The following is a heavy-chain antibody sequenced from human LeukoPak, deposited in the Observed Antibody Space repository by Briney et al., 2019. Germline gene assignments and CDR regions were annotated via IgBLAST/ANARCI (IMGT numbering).Heavy chain of an antibody. J-gene: IGHJ4*02. CDR2: IYYSGST. Sequence: SETLSLTCTVSGVSITDYYWGWIRQPPGKGLEWIGSIYYSGSTYYNPSLKSRVTISVDTSKNQFSLKLSSVTAADTAVYYCARRRRSGSSSWIFDYWGQGTLVTVSS. CDR3: ARRRRSGSSSWIFDY. V-gene: IGHV4-39*01. D-gene: IGHD6-13*01. CDR1: GVSITDYY.